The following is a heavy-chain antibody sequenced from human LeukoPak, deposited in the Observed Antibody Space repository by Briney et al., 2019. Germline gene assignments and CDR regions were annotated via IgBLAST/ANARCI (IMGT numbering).Heavy chain of an antibody. CDR1: GFTFSSYG. Sequence: PGGSLRLSCAASGFTFSSYGMHWVRQAPGKGLEWVAVIWYDGSNKYYADSVKGRFTISRDNSKNTLYLQMNSLRAEDTAVYYCARDRAVFDYYDSRGHHAFDIWGQGTMVTVSS. J-gene: IGHJ3*02. CDR2: IWYDGSNK. CDR3: ARDRAVFDYYDSRGHHAFDI. V-gene: IGHV3-33*01. D-gene: IGHD3-22*01.